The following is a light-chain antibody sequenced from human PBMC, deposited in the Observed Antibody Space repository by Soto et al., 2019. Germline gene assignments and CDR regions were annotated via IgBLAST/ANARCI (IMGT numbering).Light chain of an antibody. Sequence: GMTRSRGSPPLSPIKIGARSFRASQIVSSYLAWYQQKPGQDPRLLIYDASNRATGIPDRFSGSGSGTDFTLTISSLEPEDFAVYYCQQRSNWPITFGHGTRLEI. J-gene: IGKJ5*01. CDR1: QIVSSY. CDR2: DAS. CDR3: QQRSNWPIT. V-gene: IGKV3-11*01.